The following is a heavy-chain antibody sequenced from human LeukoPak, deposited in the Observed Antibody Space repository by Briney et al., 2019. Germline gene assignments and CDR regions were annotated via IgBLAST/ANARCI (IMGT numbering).Heavy chain of an antibody. J-gene: IGHJ4*02. Sequence: GGSLRLSCAASGFTISAYPMTWVRRAPGMGLEWVSSIRNGGGPTYYADSVKGRFTISRDNSKNMLYLQMSSLRVEDTAVYYCAKDHDDKGIMGILDDWGQGTLVTVSS. CDR1: GFTISAYP. V-gene: IGHV3-23*01. CDR2: IRNGGGPT. D-gene: IGHD6-13*01. CDR3: AKDHDDKGIMGILDD.